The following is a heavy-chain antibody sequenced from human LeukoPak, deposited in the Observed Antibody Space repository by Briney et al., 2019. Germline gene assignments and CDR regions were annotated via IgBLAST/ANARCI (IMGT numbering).Heavy chain of an antibody. Sequence: KPGGSLRLSCEVSGFTFSDYSMKWARQAPGKGLEWVSYIAARSNYIDYADSVKGRFTISRDNARDTVYLQMSSLRAEDTAVYYCARGLAGLTAAGDYWGQGTLVTVSS. CDR3: ARGLAGLTAAGDY. J-gene: IGHJ4*02. D-gene: IGHD6-13*01. V-gene: IGHV3-21*01. CDR2: IAARSNYI. CDR1: GFTFSDYS.